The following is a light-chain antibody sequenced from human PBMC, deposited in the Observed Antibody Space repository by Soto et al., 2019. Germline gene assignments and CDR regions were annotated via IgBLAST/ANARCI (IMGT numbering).Light chain of an antibody. CDR2: GAT. V-gene: IGKV3-20*01. CDR3: QQYHSLPTT. Sequence: EIVLTQSPGTLSLSPGEGATLSCRASQSVSSSYIAWYQQKPGQAPRLLIHGATTRATGIPARFSGSGSGTDFTLTINRLEPEDFTVYYCQQYHSLPTTFGPGTKVDIK. CDR1: QSVSSSY. J-gene: IGKJ3*01.